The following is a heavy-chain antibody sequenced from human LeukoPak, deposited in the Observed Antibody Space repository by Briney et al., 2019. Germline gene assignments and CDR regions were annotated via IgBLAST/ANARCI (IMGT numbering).Heavy chain of an antibody. CDR1: GYTFTNNF. CDR2: INPNSGGT. D-gene: IGHD2-8*01. CDR3: AGSLGYCTSNVCYLKY. J-gene: IGHJ4*02. Sequence: ASVKVSCKASGYTFTNNFMHWVRQAPGQGLEWMGWINPNSGGTNYAQKFQGRVTMTRDTSTSTAYMELRSLRSDDTAVYYCAGSLGYCTSNVCYLKYWGQGTLVTVSS. V-gene: IGHV1-2*02.